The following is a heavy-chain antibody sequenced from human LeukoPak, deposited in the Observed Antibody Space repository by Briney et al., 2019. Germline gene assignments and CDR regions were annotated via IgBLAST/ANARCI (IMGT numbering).Heavy chain of an antibody. Sequence: SETLSLTCAVSGYSISSSYYWGWIRPPPGKGLEWIGSIYHSGSTYYNPSLKSRVTISVDTSKNHFSLKLSSVTAADTAVSYCASRGRSYYFDYWGQGGLVTVSS. CDR1: GYSISSSYY. CDR2: IYHSGST. D-gene: IGHD6-25*01. V-gene: IGHV4-38-2*01. CDR3: ASRGRSYYFDY. J-gene: IGHJ4*02.